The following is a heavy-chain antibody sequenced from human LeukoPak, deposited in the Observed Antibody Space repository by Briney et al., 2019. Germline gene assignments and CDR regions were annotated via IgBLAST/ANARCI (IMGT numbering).Heavy chain of an antibody. V-gene: IGHV4-39*01. CDR1: SGSISTSNYY. CDR3: ARPNTYYYDSSGYYLDAFDI. J-gene: IGHJ3*02. CDR2: IFYSGST. D-gene: IGHD3-22*01. Sequence: SETLSLTCTVSSGSISTSNYYWGWVRQPPGKALEWIGNIFYSGSTYYNPSLKSRVTISVDTSKNQFSLKLSSVTAADTAVYYCARPNTYYYDSSGYYLDAFDIWGQGTMVTVSS.